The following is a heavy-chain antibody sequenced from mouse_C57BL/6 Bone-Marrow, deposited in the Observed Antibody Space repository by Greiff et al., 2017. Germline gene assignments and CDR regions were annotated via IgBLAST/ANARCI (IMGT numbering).Heavy chain of an antibody. Sequence: VQLQQSGAELVKPGASVKMSCKASGYTFTSYWITWVKQRPGQGLEWIGDIYPTSGRTNYNEKFKSKAILTVDTSSNTAYMQLSSLTSEDVAVFYCARSGPLGRSFDYWGQGTTLTVSS. CDR1: GYTFTSYW. D-gene: IGHD4-1*01. CDR2: IYPTSGRT. J-gene: IGHJ2*01. V-gene: IGHV1-55*01. CDR3: ARSGPLGRSFDY.